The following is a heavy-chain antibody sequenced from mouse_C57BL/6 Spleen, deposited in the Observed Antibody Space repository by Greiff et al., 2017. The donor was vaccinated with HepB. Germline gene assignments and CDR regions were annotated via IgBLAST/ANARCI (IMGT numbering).Heavy chain of an antibody. D-gene: IGHD1-1*02. V-gene: IGHV5-4*01. Sequence: DVKLVESGGGLVKPGGSLKLSCAASGFTFSSYAMSWVRQTPEKRLEWVATISDGGSYTYYPDNVKGRFTISRDNAKNNLYLQMSHLKSEDTAMYYCARDEGGYLDYWGQGTTLTVSS. J-gene: IGHJ2*01. CDR3: ARDEGGYLDY. CDR2: ISDGGSYT. CDR1: GFTFSSYA.